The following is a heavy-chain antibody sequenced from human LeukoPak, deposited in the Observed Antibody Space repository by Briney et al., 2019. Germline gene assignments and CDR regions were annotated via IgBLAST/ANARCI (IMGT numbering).Heavy chain of an antibody. CDR1: GYTFTSYV. Sequence: GASVKVSCKASGYTFTSYVISWVRQAPGQGLEWMGGIIPIFGTANYAQKFQGRVTITADKSTSTAYMELSSLRSEDTAVYYCARGGAVVTPGDYYYYYMDVWGRGTTVTVSS. V-gene: IGHV1-69*06. J-gene: IGHJ6*03. CDR3: ARGGAVVTPGDYYYYYMDV. CDR2: IIPIFGTA. D-gene: IGHD4-23*01.